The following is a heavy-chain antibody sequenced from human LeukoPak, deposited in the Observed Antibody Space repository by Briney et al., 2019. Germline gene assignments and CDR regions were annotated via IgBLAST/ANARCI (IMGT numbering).Heavy chain of an antibody. CDR2: ISAYNGNT. V-gene: IGHV1-18*01. J-gene: IGHJ5*02. D-gene: IGHD5-18*01. CDR1: GYTFTIYG. Sequence: ASVRVSCKASGYTFTIYGISWVRQAPGQGLEWMGWISAYNGNTNYAQKLQGRVTMTTDTSTSTAYMELRSLRSDDTAVYYCARGGGYSYGLPYNWFDPWGQGTLVTVSS. CDR3: ARGGGYSYGLPYNWFDP.